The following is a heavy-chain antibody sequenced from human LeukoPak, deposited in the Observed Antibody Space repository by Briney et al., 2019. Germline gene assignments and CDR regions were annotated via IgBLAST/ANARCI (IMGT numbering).Heavy chain of an antibody. J-gene: IGHJ3*02. V-gene: IGHV3-48*01. CDR2: ISSSGSIT. Sequence: GSLRLSCVASGFTLSSHNINWVRQAPGKGLEWVSHISSSGSITYYGDSVKGRITISRDNAKNSVSLYMNSPRAEDSAVYYCARPGITAFDIWGQGTMVTVSS. CDR3: ARPGITAFDI. CDR1: GFTLSSHN. D-gene: IGHD3-10*01.